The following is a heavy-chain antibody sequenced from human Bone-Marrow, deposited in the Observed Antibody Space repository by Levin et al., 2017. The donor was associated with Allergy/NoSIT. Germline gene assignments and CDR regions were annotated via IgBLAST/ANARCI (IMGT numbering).Heavy chain of an antibody. CDR1: GGSISSSSYY. CDR3: ARDLYGVVAAYFDY. CDR2: IYYSGST. J-gene: IGHJ4*02. D-gene: IGHD2-15*01. Sequence: PSETLSLTCTVSGGSISSSSYYWGWIRQPPGKGLEWIGSIYYSGSTYYNPSLKSRVTISVDTSKNQFSLKLSSVTAADTAVYYCARDLYGVVAAYFDYWGQGTLVTVSS. V-gene: IGHV4-39*07.